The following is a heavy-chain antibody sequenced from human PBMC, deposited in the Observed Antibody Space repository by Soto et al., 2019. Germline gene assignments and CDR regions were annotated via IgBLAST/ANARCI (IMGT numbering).Heavy chain of an antibody. CDR3: AKDDGGDYSKGYFDY. Sequence: GGSLRLSCAASGFTFRSYAMSWVRQAPGKGLEWVSAISGSGGSTYYADSVKGRFTISRDNTENMLSLQMNSLRAEDTAVYYCAKDDGGDYSKGYFDYWGQGXLITVYS. V-gene: IGHV3-23*01. CDR1: GFTFRSYA. D-gene: IGHD4-17*01. J-gene: IGHJ4*02. CDR2: ISGSGGST.